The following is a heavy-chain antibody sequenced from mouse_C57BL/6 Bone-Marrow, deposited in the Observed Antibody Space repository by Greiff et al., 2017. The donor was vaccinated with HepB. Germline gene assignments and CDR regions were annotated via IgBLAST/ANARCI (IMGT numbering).Heavy chain of an antibody. CDR1: GYTFTSYW. CDR2: IYPGSGST. D-gene: IGHD3-2*02. Sequence: QVQLQQPGAELVKPGASVKMSCKASGYTFTSYWITWVKQRPGQGLEWIGDIYPGSGSTNYNEKFKSKATLTVDTSSSTAYMQLSSLTSEDSAVYYCARSGSSGYVGFAYWGQGTLVTVSA. J-gene: IGHJ3*01. CDR3: ARSGSSGYVGFAY. V-gene: IGHV1-55*01.